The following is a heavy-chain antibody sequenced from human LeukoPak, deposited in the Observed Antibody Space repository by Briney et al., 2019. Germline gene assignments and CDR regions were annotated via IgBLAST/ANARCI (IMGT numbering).Heavy chain of an antibody. D-gene: IGHD3-22*01. CDR2: IKQDGSEK. V-gene: IGHV3-7*04. Sequence: GGSLRLSCAASGFTFSSYWMSWVRQAPGKGLEWVANIKQDGSEKYYVDSVKGRFTISRDNAKNSLYLQMNSLRAEDTAVYYCARGRMLYYYDSSGYPFDYWGQGTLVTVSS. CDR1: GFTFSSYW. J-gene: IGHJ4*02. CDR3: ARGRMLYYYDSSGYPFDY.